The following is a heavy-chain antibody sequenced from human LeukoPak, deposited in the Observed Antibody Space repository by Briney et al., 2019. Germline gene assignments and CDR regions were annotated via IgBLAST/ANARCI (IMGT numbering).Heavy chain of an antibody. Sequence: PGGSLRLSCAASGFTVSSNFMSWVRQAPGKGLEWVSVIYSGGSTYYADSVKGRFTISRDNSKNTLYLQLNSLRAEDTAVYYCVRGGFMHAFDVWGQGTKVTVSS. CDR2: IYSGGST. D-gene: IGHD3-16*01. V-gene: IGHV3-66*01. CDR1: GFTVSSNF. CDR3: VRGGFMHAFDV. J-gene: IGHJ3*01.